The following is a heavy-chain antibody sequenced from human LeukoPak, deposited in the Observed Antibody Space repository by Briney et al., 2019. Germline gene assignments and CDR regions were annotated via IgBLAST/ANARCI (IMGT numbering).Heavy chain of an antibody. CDR3: TRGGFGVLYHFDY. D-gene: IGHD3-3*01. Sequence: ASVKVSCKASGNSFNKYAITWVRQAPGQGLEWMGEFIPIFGTAKYAKKFQGRVTITADKSTSTAYMDLNSLRSEDTAVYYCTRGGFGVLYHFDYWGQGTLVTVSS. CDR2: FIPIFGTA. CDR1: GNSFNKYA. V-gene: IGHV1-69*06. J-gene: IGHJ4*02.